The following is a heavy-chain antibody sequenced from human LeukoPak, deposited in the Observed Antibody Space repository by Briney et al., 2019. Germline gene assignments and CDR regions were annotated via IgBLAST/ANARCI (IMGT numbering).Heavy chain of an antibody. J-gene: IGHJ6*02. D-gene: IGHD6-6*01. V-gene: IGHV3-23*01. Sequence: GGSLRLSCAASGFTFSSYAMSWVRQAPGKGLEWVSAICGSGGSTYYADSVKGRFTISRDNSKNTLYLQMNSLRAEDTAVYYCAKRSSSSYYYYGMDVWGQGTTVTVSS. CDR2: ICGSGGST. CDR3: AKRSSSSYYYYGMDV. CDR1: GFTFSSYA.